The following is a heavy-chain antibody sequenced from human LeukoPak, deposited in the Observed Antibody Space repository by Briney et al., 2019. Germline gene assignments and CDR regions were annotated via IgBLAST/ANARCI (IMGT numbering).Heavy chain of an antibody. CDR1: GFTFSRYA. Sequence: PGGSLRLSCAVSGFTFSRYAMSWVRQAPGRGLEWVCGISSSGESPYYADSVKGRFTISRDNSKNTLYLEISSLRAEDTAVYYCAKESRDGYNPFDYLGQGTLVTVSS. CDR3: AKESRDGYNPFDY. CDR2: ISSSGESP. J-gene: IGHJ4*02. D-gene: IGHD5-24*01. V-gene: IGHV3-23*01.